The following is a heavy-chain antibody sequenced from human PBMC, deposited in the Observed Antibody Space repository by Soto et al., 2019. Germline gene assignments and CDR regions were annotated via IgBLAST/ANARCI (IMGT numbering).Heavy chain of an antibody. CDR1: GFSLSTPGMR. V-gene: IGHV2-70*04. CDR3: ARVWIAASFNS. J-gene: IGHJ1*01. D-gene: IGHD2-21*01. Sequence: SGPTLVNPTQTLTLTCTFSGFSLSTPGMRVSWIRQPPGKALEWLARIGWDDDTFYSPSLKTRLTISKDTSKNQVVLTMTNMEPTATAIYYCARVWIAASFNSGAQGPLAPVPS. CDR2: IGWDDDT.